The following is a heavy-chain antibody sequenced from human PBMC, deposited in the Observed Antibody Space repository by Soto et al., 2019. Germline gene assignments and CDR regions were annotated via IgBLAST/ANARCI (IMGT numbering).Heavy chain of an antibody. CDR3: ARGYRTSWDWFDL. CDR2: IYNSGST. CDR1: AGSVSGDTHY. V-gene: IGHV4-61*01. D-gene: IGHD6-13*01. Sequence: QAQLQESGPGPVKPSETLSLTCTVSAGSVSGDTHYWSWIRQPPGKGLEWIGYIYNSGSTNYNPSLKSRVTISVDTSKNQFSLKLSSVTAADTAVYYCARGYRTSWDWFDLWGRGTLVTVSS. J-gene: IGHJ2*01.